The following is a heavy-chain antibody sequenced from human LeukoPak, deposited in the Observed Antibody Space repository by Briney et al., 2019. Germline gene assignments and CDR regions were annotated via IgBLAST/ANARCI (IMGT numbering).Heavy chain of an antibody. V-gene: IGHV4-39*01. CDR2: IHYSGST. CDR1: GGSISSSKYY. J-gene: IGHJ5*02. D-gene: IGHD3-10*01. Sequence: SETLSLTCTVSGGSISSSKYYWGWIRQPPGKGLEWIGSIHYSGSTDYNPSLKSRVTISVDTSKNQFSLKLSSVTAADTALYHCARHVYGSGKRDWFDPWGQGTLVTVSS. CDR3: ARHVYGSGKRDWFDP.